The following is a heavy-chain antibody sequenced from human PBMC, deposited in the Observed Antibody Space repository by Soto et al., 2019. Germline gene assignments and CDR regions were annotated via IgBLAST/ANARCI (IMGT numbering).Heavy chain of an antibody. CDR1: GYTFTSSG. D-gene: IGHD3-10*01. Sequence: QVQLVQSGAEVKKPGASVKVSCKASGYTFTSSGISWVRPAPGQGLEWMGWISAYNGNTNYAQKRQGRATMTTDTSASTADMELRSLSSDDTAVEYCARDKGDGSGSYYGYWGQGTLVTVSS. V-gene: IGHV1-18*01. CDR3: ARDKGDGSGSYYGY. CDR2: ISAYNGNT. J-gene: IGHJ4*02.